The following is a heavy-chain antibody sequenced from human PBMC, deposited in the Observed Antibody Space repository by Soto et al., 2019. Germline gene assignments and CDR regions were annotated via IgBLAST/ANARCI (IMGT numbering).Heavy chain of an antibody. CDR2: INHSGST. Sequence: SETLSLTCAVYGGSFSGYYWSWIRQPPGKGLEWIGEINHSGSTNYNPSLKSRVTISVDTSKNQFSLRLSSVTAADTAVYYCARSQLELYYDFWSGSQSAFDIWGQGTMVTVSS. D-gene: IGHD3-3*01. V-gene: IGHV4-34*01. J-gene: IGHJ3*02. CDR3: ARSQLELYYDFWSGSQSAFDI. CDR1: GGSFSGYY.